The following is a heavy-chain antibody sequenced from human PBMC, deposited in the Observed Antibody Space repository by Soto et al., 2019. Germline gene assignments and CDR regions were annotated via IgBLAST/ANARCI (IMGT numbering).Heavy chain of an antibody. Sequence: SGPTLVNPTQTVTLTCAFSGFSLSTSGVGVGWIRQPPGKALEWLALIYWDDDKRYSPSLKSRLTITKDTSKNQVVLTMTNMDPVDTATYYCAHSRYNWNDDNWFDPWGQGTLVTVSS. CDR3: AHSRYNWNDDNWFDP. D-gene: IGHD1-1*01. CDR1: GFSLSTSGVG. V-gene: IGHV2-5*02. J-gene: IGHJ5*02. CDR2: IYWDDDK.